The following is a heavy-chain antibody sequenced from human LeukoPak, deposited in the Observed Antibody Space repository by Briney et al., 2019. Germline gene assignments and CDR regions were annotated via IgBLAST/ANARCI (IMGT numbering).Heavy chain of an antibody. Sequence: SEPLSLTCTVSGGSITNYNWNWIRQPPGKGLEWIGYISDSGSTNYNPSLQSRVTISVDTSKNQFSLKLSSVTASNTAVYYCARRRVGDLTVGSDTWFDPWGQGALVTVSS. CDR1: GGSITNYN. D-gene: IGHD2-15*01. CDR3: ARRRVGDLTVGSDTWFDP. V-gene: IGHV4-59*08. CDR2: ISDSGST. J-gene: IGHJ5*02.